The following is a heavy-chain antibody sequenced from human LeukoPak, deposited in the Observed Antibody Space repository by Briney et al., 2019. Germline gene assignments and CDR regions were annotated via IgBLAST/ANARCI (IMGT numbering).Heavy chain of an antibody. D-gene: IGHD2-21*01. CDR2: INPNSGGT. CDR3: ARGEPYCGGDCYGY. CDR1: GYTFTGYY. V-gene: IGHV1-2*04. J-gene: IGHJ4*02. Sequence: ASVKVSCKASGYTFTGYYMHWVQQAPGQGLEWMGWINPNSGGTNYAQKFQGWVTMTRDTSISTAYMELSRLRSDDTAVYYCARGEPYCGGDCYGYWGQGTLVTVSS.